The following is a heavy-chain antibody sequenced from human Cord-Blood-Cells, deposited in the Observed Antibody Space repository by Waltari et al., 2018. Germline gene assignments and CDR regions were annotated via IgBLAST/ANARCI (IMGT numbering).Heavy chain of an antibody. D-gene: IGHD1-26*01. CDR2: LSYDGSNK. CDR3: ARALGSRDAFDI. CDR1: GFTFSSYA. J-gene: IGHJ3*02. Sequence: QVQLVESGGGVVQPGRSLRLPCAASGFTFSSYAMHWVRQAPGKGLEWVAVLSYDGSNKYYADSVKGRFTISRDNSKNTLYLQMNSLRAEDTAVYYCARALGSRDAFDIWGQGTMVTVSS. V-gene: IGHV3-30*04.